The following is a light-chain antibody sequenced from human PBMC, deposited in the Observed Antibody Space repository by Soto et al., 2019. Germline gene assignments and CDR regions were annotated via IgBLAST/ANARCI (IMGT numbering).Light chain of an antibody. V-gene: IGKV3-20*01. CDR1: RSFASSY. CDR3: QQYGSSPPYT. CDR2: AAS. J-gene: IGKJ2*01. Sequence: EMVLTQSPGTLSLSPGERASLSCRASRSFASSYLAWYQQKPGQAPRLLIYAASKRATGIPDRFSGSGSGTDFTLTINRLDPEDSAVYYWQQYGSSPPYTFGQGTKLQIK.